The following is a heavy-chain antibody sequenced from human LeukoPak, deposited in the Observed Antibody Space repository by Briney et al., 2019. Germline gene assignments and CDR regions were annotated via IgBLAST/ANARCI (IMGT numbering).Heavy chain of an antibody. CDR3: ARGWNSSPSPGDY. V-gene: IGHV3-21*01. CDR2: ISSSSSYI. D-gene: IGHD6-6*01. Sequence: GGSLRLSCAASGFTFSSYSMNWVRQAPGKGLEWVSSISSSSSYIYYADSVKGRFTISRDNAKNSLYLQMNSLRAEDTAVYYCARGWNSSPSPGDYWGQGTLVTVSS. CDR1: GFTFSSYS. J-gene: IGHJ4*02.